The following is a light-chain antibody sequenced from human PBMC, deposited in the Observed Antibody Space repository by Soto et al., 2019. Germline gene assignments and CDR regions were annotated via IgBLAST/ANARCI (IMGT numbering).Light chain of an antibody. Sequence: EVVLTQSPGTLSLASGERATLSCRARQSVSNNYLAWYQQKPGQAPRLLIYVASNRATGIPDRFSGSGSGTDFTLTISRLEPEDFAVYYCQQYGSSGTFGQGTKVDSK. CDR2: VAS. CDR1: QSVSNNY. V-gene: IGKV3-20*01. CDR3: QQYGSSGT. J-gene: IGKJ1*01.